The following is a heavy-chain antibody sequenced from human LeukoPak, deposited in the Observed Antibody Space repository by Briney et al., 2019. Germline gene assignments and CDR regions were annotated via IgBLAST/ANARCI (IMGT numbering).Heavy chain of an antibody. CDR1: GGSISSYY. Sequence: PSETLSLTCTVSGGSISSYYWNWIRQPAGKGLEWMGRIYSSGNTNYNPTLKSRVTMSVDTSKSQLSLKLNSVSAADTAVYYCARDAAGTWANWFDHWGQGTLVTVSS. CDR2: IYSSGNT. CDR3: ARDAAGTWANWFDH. V-gene: IGHV4-4*07. J-gene: IGHJ5*02. D-gene: IGHD6-13*01.